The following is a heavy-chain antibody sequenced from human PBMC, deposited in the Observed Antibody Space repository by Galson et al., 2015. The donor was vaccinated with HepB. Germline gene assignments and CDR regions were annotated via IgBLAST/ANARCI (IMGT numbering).Heavy chain of an antibody. J-gene: IGHJ4*02. CDR3: AREYYDFWSGYYRGFGY. Sequence: SVKVSCKASGYTFTGYYMHWVRQAPGQGLEWMGRINPNSGGTNYAQKFQGRVTMTRDTSISTAYMGLSRLRSDDTAVYYCAREYYDFWSGYYRGFGYWGQGTLVTVSS. CDR1: GYTFTGYY. V-gene: IGHV1-2*06. D-gene: IGHD3-3*01. CDR2: INPNSGGT.